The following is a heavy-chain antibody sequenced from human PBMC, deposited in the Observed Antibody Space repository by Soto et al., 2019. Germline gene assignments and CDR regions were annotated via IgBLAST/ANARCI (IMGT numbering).Heavy chain of an antibody. J-gene: IGHJ6*02. D-gene: IGHD3-9*01. V-gene: IGHV3-30-3*01. CDR2: ISYDGSNK. Sequence: GSLRLSCAASGFTFSSYAMHWVRQAPGKGLEWVAVISYDGSNKYYADSVKGRFTISRDNSKNTLYLQMNSLRAEDTAVYYCARDRYYDILTAGMDVWGQGTTVPVSS. CDR3: ARDRYYDILTAGMDV. CDR1: GFTFSSYA.